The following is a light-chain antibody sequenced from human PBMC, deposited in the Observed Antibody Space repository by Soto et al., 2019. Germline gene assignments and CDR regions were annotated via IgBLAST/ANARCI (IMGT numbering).Light chain of an antibody. CDR3: SSYTSSSPYV. CDR2: EVS. Sequence: QSALTQPASVSGSPGQSITISCTGTNSDVGGYNYVSWYQHHPGKAPKLLIYEVSNRPSGVSNRFSGSKSGNTASLTISGLQAEDEADYYCSSYTSSSPYVFGTGTKVTVL. CDR1: NSDVGGYNY. J-gene: IGLJ1*01. V-gene: IGLV2-14*01.